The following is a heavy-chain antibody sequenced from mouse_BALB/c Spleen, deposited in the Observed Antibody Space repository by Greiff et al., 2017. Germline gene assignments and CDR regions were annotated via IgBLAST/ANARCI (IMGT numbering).Heavy chain of an antibody. D-gene: IGHD2-13*01. CDR3: ARLTSAY. Sequence: VQLQQSGAELAKPGASVKMSCKASGYTFTSYWMHWVKQRPGQGLEWIGYINPSTGYTEYNQKFKDKATLTADKSSSTPYMQLSSLTSEDSAVYYCARLTSAYWGQGTLVTVSA. J-gene: IGHJ3*01. CDR1: GYTFTSYW. V-gene: IGHV1-7*01. CDR2: INPSTGYT.